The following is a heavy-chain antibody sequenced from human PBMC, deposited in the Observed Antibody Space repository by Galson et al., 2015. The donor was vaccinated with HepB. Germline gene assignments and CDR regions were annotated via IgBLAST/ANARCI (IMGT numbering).Heavy chain of an antibody. V-gene: IGHV1-2*04. CDR2: INPNSGGT. CDR1: GYTFTSYY. Sequence: SVKVSCKASGYTFTSYYMHWVRQAPGQGLEWMGWINPNSGGTNYAQKFQGWVTMTRDTSISTAYMELSRLRSDDTAVYYCARDTGSLDTAMVTGIDYWGQGTLVTVSS. J-gene: IGHJ4*02. D-gene: IGHD5-18*01. CDR3: ARDTGSLDTAMVTGIDY.